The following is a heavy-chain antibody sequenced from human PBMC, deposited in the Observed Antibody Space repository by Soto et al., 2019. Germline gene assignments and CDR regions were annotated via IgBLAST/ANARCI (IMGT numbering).Heavy chain of an antibody. CDR3: ARPQGSSTSLEIYYSYYYGMDV. CDR1: GGTFGSYA. J-gene: IGHJ6*02. CDR2: IIPIPGTA. D-gene: IGHD2-2*01. V-gene: IGHV1-69*01. Sequence: QVQLVQSGAEVKKPGSSVKVSCKASGGTFGSYAISWVRQAPGQGLEWMGGIIPIPGTANYAQKFQGRVTIAADESTSPAYMELRSLRSEDTAVYYCARPQGSSTSLEIYYSYYYGMDVWGQGTTVTVSS.